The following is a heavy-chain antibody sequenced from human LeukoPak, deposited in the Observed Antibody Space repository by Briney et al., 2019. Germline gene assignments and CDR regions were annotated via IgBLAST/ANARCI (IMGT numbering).Heavy chain of an antibody. D-gene: IGHD2-8*02. CDR1: GGTFISYA. J-gene: IGHJ4*02. CDR3: ARDALAYCTGGRCYFHY. V-gene: IGHV1-69*05. CDR2: IIPIFGTP. Sequence: ASVKVSCKASGGTFISYAISWVRQAPGQGLEWMGRIIPIFGTPNYAQKFQGRVTITTDQSTSTAYMELSSLSSEDTAVYYCARDALAYCTGGRCYFHYWGQGTLVTVSS.